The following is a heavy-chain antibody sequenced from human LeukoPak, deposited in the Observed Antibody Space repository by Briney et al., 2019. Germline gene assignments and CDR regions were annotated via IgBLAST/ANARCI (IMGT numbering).Heavy chain of an antibody. J-gene: IGHJ4*02. V-gene: IGHV4-39*07. D-gene: IGHD2-2*01. CDR3: ARYCSSISCFYFDY. CDR2: IYYSGST. Sequence: SETLSLTCTVPGGSISSSSYYWGWIRQPPGKGLEWIGSIYYSGSTYYTPSLKSRLTISVDTSKNQFSLKLSSVTAADTAVYYCARYCSSISCFYFDYWGQGTLVTVSS. CDR1: GGSISSSSYY.